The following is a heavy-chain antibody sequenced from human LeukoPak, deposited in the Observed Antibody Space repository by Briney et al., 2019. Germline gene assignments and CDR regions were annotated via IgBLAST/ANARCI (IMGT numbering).Heavy chain of an antibody. CDR1: GFTFSSYA. V-gene: IGHV3-23*01. CDR2: ISSSGGST. Sequence: GGSLRLSCAASGFTFSSYAMSWVRQAPGKGLEWVSGISSSGGSTYYADSVKGRFTISRDKSKNTLYLQMNSLRAEDTAVYYCANVLCYAYYYMDVWGKGPTVTVSS. J-gene: IGHJ6*03. D-gene: IGHD3-16*01. CDR3: ANVLCYAYYYMDV.